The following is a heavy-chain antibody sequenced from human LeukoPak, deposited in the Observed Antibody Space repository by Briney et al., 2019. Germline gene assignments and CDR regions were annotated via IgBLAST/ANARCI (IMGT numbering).Heavy chain of an antibody. CDR2: INHSGST. D-gene: IGHD3-22*01. V-gene: IGHV4-30-4*03. Sequence: SQTLSLTCTVSGGPISSGNYYWTWIRQPPGEGLEWIGEINHSGSTNYNPSLKSRVTISVDTSKNQFSLKLSSVTAADTAVYRSLHRVSVLIAYYYDSSGYAANDYWGQGTLVTVSS. CDR1: GGPISSGNYY. CDR3: LHRVSVLIAYYYDSSGYAANDY. J-gene: IGHJ4*02.